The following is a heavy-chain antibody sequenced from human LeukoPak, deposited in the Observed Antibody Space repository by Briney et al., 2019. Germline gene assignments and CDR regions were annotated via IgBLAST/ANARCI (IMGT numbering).Heavy chain of an antibody. J-gene: IGHJ2*01. V-gene: IGHV4-59*01. D-gene: IGHD2-21*02. Sequence: PSETLSLTCTVSGGSISSYYWSWIRQPPGKGLEWIGYIYYSGSTNYNPSLKSRVTISVDTSKNQFSLKLSSVTAADTAVYYCARGNCGGDCYGSYWYFDLWGRGTLVTVSS. CDR2: IYYSGST. CDR1: GGSISSYY. CDR3: ARGNCGGDCYGSYWYFDL.